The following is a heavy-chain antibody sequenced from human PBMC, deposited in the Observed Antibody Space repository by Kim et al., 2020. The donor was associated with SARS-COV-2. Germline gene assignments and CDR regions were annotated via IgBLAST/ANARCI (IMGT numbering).Heavy chain of an antibody. CDR1: GIPFSTYA. CDR3: ARKRVADTSAYYGLDF. CDR2: FSGGGVGT. V-gene: IGHV3-23*01. Sequence: GGSLRLSCAASGIPFSTYATTWVRQAPGKGLEWVSGFSGGGVGTYYADSVKGRFTISRDYSNNTLYLQMSRLRGEDTAVYFCARKRVADTSAYYGLDFWGQGTTVTVSS. J-gene: IGHJ6*02. D-gene: IGHD6-19*01.